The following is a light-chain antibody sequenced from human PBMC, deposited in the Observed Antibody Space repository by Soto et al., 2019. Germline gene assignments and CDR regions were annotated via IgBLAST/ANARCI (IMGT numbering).Light chain of an antibody. J-gene: IGKJ1*01. CDR1: QSVANNY. Sequence: EIVLTHSPCTLSLSPGGRSSLSCISSQSVANNYLAWYQQKPGQAPRLVIYGASSRATGIPDRFSASGSGTDFTLTINRLEPEDFAVYYCQQYSESPLTFGQGTKVHIK. V-gene: IGKV3-20*01. CDR2: GAS. CDR3: QQYSESPLT.